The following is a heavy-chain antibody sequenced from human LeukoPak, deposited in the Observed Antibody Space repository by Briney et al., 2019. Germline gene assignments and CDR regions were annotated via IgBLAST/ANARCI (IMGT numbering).Heavy chain of an antibody. CDR2: IYDSGST. Sequence: SETLSLTCTVSGGSISSYYWSWIRQPPGKGLEWICYIYDSGSTNYNPPLKSQVTISVDTTKNQFDLNLNSGTAADTAVYYCARQRRGDSWGQGTMVTVSS. CDR1: GGSISSYY. V-gene: IGHV4-59*08. J-gene: IGHJ3*02. CDR3: ARQRRGDS.